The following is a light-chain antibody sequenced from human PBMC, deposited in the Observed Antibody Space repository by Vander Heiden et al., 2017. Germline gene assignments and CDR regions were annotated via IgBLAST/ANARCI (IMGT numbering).Light chain of an antibody. Sequence: EALMTQSPVTLSVSPGERATLSCRASHNVGSDLASYQQKPGQPPRLLIYGAFTRATGVPARFSGSGSGTEFTLTISSLQSEDFALYYCQQYYDWPPSFTFGPGTRVDIK. CDR1: HNVGSD. V-gene: IGKV3-15*01. CDR3: QQYYDWPPSFT. CDR2: GAF. J-gene: IGKJ3*01.